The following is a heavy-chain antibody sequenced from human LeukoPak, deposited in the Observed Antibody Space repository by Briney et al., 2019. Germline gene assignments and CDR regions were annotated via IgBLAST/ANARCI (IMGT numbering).Heavy chain of an antibody. Sequence: ASVKVSCKASGYTLTSFYMHWVRRAPGQGLEWMGIINPSGGSTNYAQKFQGRVTMTRDMSTRTVYMELSSLRSEDTAVYYCASSLFGVVIANDAFDIWGQGTMVTVSS. CDR1: GYTLTSFY. V-gene: IGHV1-46*01. CDR2: INPSGGST. J-gene: IGHJ3*02. D-gene: IGHD3-3*01. CDR3: ASSLFGVVIANDAFDI.